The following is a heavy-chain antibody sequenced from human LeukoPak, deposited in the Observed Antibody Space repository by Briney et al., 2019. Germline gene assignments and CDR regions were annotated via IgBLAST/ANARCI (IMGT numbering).Heavy chain of an antibody. CDR3: VRGGELDY. CDR2: IYYSGST. CDR1: GGSISSSSYY. D-gene: IGHD3-16*01. V-gene: IGHV4-39*05. J-gene: IGHJ4*02. Sequence: SETPSLTCTVSGGSISSSSYYWGWIRQPPGKGLEWIGSIYYSGSTYYNPSLKSRVTISVDTSKNQFSLKLSSVTAADTAVYYCVRGGELDYWGQGTLVTVSS.